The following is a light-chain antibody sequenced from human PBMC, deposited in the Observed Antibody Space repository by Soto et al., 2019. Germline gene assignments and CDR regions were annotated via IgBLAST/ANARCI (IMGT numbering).Light chain of an antibody. V-gene: IGLV1-40*01. Sequence: QSVLTQPPSVSGAPGQRVTISCTGSSSXXGAGYDVHWYQQLPGTAPKLLIYGNSNRPSGVPDRFSGSKSGTSASLAITGLQAEDEADYYCQSYDSSLSGVVFGGGTKLTVL. CDR3: QSYDSSLSGVV. CDR1: SSXXGAGYD. J-gene: IGLJ2*01. CDR2: GNS.